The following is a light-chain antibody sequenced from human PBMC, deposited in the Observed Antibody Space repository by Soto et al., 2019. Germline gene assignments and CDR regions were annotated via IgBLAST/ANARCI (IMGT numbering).Light chain of an antibody. V-gene: IGKV3D-11*01. Sequence: EMVFTQSPATLSLSPGERATLSCRASQGVSSYLAWYQQKPGQAPRLLIYDASNRATGIPARFSGSGPGTDFTLTISSLEPEDFAVYYCQQRLSWPITFGQGTRLEIK. CDR2: DAS. J-gene: IGKJ5*01. CDR3: QQRLSWPIT. CDR1: QGVSSY.